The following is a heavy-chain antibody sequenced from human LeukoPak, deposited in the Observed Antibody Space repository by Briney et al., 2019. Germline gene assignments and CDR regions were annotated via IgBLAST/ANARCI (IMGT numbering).Heavy chain of an antibody. V-gene: IGHV3-21*01. J-gene: IGHJ4*02. D-gene: IGHD6-6*01. CDR3: AKDLLLPYSSSPGGFDY. Sequence: GGSLRLSCAASGFTFSSYSMNWVRQAPGKGLEWVSSISSSSSYIYYADSVKGRFTISRDNSKNTLYLQMNSLRAEDTAVYYCAKDLLLPYSSSPGGFDYWGQGTLVTVSS. CDR1: GFTFSSYS. CDR2: ISSSSSYI.